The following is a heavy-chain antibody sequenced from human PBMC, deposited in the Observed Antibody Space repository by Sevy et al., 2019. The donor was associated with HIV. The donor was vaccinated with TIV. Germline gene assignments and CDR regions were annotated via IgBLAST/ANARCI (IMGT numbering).Heavy chain of an antibody. D-gene: IGHD2-15*01. CDR3: ARSPGYCSGGSCYWDFDY. Sequence: GGSLRLSCAASGFTFSSYGMHWVRQAPGKGLEWVAVIWYDGSNKYYADSVKGRFTISRDNSKNTLYLQMNSLRAEDTAVYYCARSPGYCSGGSCYWDFDYWGQGTLVTDSS. V-gene: IGHV3-33*01. J-gene: IGHJ4*02. CDR1: GFTFSSYG. CDR2: IWYDGSNK.